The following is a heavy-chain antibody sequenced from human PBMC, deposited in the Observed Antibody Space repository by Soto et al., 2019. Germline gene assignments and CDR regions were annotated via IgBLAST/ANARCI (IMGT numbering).Heavy chain of an antibody. V-gene: IGHV3-43*01. CDR2: IRWDSTST. J-gene: IGHJ4*02. D-gene: IGHD6-19*01. CDR1: GFSFDDYT. CDR3: ARGVDAGTVAGTVYFDY. Sequence: GGSLRLSCAASGFSFDDYTMHWVRQPPGKGLGWVSFIRWDSTSTYSADSVKGRFTISRDNTKNSLYLQMNSLRAEDTAVYYCARGVDAGTVAGTVYFDYWGQGTLVTVSS.